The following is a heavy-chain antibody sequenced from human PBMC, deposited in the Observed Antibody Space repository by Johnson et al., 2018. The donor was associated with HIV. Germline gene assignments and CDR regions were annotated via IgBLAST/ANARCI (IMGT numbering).Heavy chain of an antibody. V-gene: IGHV3-66*02. Sequence: VQLVESGGDLVQPGGSLRLSCAASGFTVSSNYMSWVRQAPGKGLEWVSGINWNGGSTGYADSVKGRFTISRDNSKNTLYLQMNSLRHEDTAVYYCARSNAFDIWGQGTMVTVSS. CDR1: GFTVSSNY. J-gene: IGHJ3*02. CDR2: INWNGGST. CDR3: ARSNAFDI.